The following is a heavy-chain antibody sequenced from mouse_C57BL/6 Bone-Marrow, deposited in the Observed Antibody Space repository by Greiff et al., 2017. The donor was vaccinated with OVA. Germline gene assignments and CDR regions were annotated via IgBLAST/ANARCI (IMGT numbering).Heavy chain of an antibody. Sequence: VHLVESGPGLVAPSQSLSITCTVSGFSLTSYGVSWVRQPPGKGLEWLGVIWGDGSTNYHSALISRLSISKDNSKSQVFVKLTSLQADDTATYYCAKQGGGDYASWFAYWGQGTLVTVSA. J-gene: IGHJ3*01. CDR1: GFSLTSYG. CDR3: AKQGGGDYASWFAY. CDR2: IWGDGST. D-gene: IGHD2-4*01. V-gene: IGHV2-3*01.